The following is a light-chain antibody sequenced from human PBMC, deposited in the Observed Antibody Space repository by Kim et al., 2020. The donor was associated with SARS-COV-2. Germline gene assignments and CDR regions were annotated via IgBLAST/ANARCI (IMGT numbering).Light chain of an antibody. Sequence: DIVMTQSPDSLAVSLGGRATINCKSSQSVLYSSNNKNYLAWYQQEPGQPPRLLIYWASTRESGVPDRFSGSGSGTDFTLTISSLQAEDVAVYYCQQYYSSPPTFGQGTKLEI. CDR3: QQYYSSPPT. J-gene: IGKJ2*01. CDR1: QSVLYSSNNKNY. V-gene: IGKV4-1*01. CDR2: WAS.